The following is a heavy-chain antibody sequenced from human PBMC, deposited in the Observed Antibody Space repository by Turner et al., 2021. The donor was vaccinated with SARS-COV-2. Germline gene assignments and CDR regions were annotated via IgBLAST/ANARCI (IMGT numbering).Heavy chain of an antibody. D-gene: IGHD3-10*01. V-gene: IGHV3-30*18. Sequence: QVQLVEPGGGVVQPGRSLSLSCAASGFTFSTYGMHWVRQAPGKGLEWVAIISYDGSNKYYADSVKGRFTISRDNSKNTLYLQMSSLRAEDTAVYYCAKGPYYYYGSGSYYSLPLDYWGQGTLVTVSS. CDR1: GFTFSTYG. CDR3: AKGPYYYYGSGSYYSLPLDY. CDR2: ISYDGSNK. J-gene: IGHJ4*02.